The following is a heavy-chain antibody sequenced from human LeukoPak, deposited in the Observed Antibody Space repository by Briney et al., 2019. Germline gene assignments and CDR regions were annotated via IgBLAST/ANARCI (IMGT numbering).Heavy chain of an antibody. CDR3: AREVANWFDP. CDR2: IYYSGST. D-gene: IGHD5-12*01. J-gene: IGHJ5*02. Sequence: RPSETLSLTCTVSGGSISSSSYYWGWLRQPPGKGLEWIGSIYYSGSTYYNPSLKSRVTISVDTSKNQFSLKLRSVTAADTAVYYCAREVANWFDPWGQGTLVTVSS. V-gene: IGHV4-39*07. CDR1: GGSISSSSYY.